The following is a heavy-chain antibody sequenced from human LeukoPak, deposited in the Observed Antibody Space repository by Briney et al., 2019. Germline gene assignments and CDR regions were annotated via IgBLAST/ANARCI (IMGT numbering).Heavy chain of an antibody. J-gene: IGHJ4*02. CDR2: ISSSSSYI. CDR3: ARETVSMVRGVIIPLLDY. CDR1: GFTFSSYS. D-gene: IGHD3-10*01. V-gene: IGHV3-21*04. Sequence: GGSLRLSCAASGFTFSSYSMNWVRQAPGKGLEWVSSISSSSSYIYYADSVKGRFTISRDNAKNSLYLQMNSLRAEDTAVYYCARETVSMVRGVIIPLLDYWGQGTLVTVSS.